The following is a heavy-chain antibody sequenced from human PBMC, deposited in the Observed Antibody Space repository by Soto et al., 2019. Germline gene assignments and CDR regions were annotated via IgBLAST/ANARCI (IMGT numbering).Heavy chain of an antibody. D-gene: IGHD5-12*01. Sequence: GGSLRLSCAASGFTFSDYWMHWVRQAPGKGLEWVSRINSDGSSTRNADSVKGRFTISRDNAKNTLYLQMNSLRAEDTAVYYCAVATIGVSYSALDVWGKGTTVTVSS. CDR2: INSDGSST. CDR3: AVATIGVSYSALDV. J-gene: IGHJ6*04. V-gene: IGHV3-74*01. CDR1: GFTFSDYW.